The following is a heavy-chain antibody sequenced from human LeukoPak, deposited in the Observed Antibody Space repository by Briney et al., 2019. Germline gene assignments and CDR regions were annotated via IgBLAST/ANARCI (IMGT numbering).Heavy chain of an antibody. V-gene: IGHV3-74*01. CDR3: ARAVVVSAIPSD. D-gene: IGHD2-15*01. J-gene: IGHJ4*02. CDR2: INSDGSIT. CDR1: AFAFSNYW. Sequence: PGGTLRLSCAASAFAFSNYWMHWVRQAPGKGLMWVSRINSDGSITSYADSVKGRFTNSTDNAKNTLYLQMNSLRAEDTAVYYCARAVVVSAIPSDWGQGTLVTVSS.